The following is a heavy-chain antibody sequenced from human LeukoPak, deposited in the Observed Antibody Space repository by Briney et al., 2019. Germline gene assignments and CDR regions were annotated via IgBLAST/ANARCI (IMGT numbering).Heavy chain of an antibody. Sequence: ASVEVSCKASGGTFSSYAISWVRQAPGQGLEWMGGIIPIFGTANYAQKFQGRVTITADESTSTAYMELSSLRSEDTAVYYCAREVDSSENWFDPWGQGTLVTLSS. J-gene: IGHJ5*02. V-gene: IGHV1-69*13. D-gene: IGHD6-25*01. CDR3: AREVDSSENWFDP. CDR1: GGTFSSYA. CDR2: IIPIFGTA.